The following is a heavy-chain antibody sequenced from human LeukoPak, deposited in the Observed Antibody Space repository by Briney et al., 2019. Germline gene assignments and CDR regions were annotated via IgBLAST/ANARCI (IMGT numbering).Heavy chain of an antibody. V-gene: IGHV1-2*02. J-gene: IGHJ5*02. CDR2: INPNSGGT. D-gene: IGHD5-18*01. Sequence: ASVKVSCKASGYTFTGYYMHWVRQAPGQGLEWMGWINPNSGGTNYAQKFQGRVTMTRDTSISTAYMELSRLRSDDTAVYYCARVTLSQIRGYSYGSHNWFDPWGQGTLVTVSS. CDR1: GYTFTGYY. CDR3: ARVTLSQIRGYSYGSHNWFDP.